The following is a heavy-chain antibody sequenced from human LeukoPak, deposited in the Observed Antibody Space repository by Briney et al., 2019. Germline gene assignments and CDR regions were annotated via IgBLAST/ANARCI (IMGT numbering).Heavy chain of an antibody. CDR2: INHSGST. CDR1: GGSFSGYY. J-gene: IGHJ4*02. V-gene: IGHV4-34*01. CDR3: ARKKGMTTVTRYFDY. D-gene: IGHD4-17*01. Sequence: SETLSLTCAVYGGSFSGYYWGWIRQPPGKGLEWIGEINHSGSTNYNPSLKSRVTISVDTSKNQFTLKLSSVTAADTAVYCCARKKGMTTVTRYFDYWGQGTLVTVSS.